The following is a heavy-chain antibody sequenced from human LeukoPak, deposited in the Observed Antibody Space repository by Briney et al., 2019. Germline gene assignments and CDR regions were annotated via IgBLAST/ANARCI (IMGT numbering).Heavy chain of an antibody. V-gene: IGHV3-30*02. CDR1: GFTFSSYG. J-gene: IGHJ4*02. Sequence: GGSLRLSCAASGFTFSSYGMHWVRQAPGKGLEWVAFIRYDGSNKYYADSVKGRFTISRDNSKNTLYLQMNSLRAEDTAVYYCAKDRNRRGYLTPPFDYWGQGTLVTVSS. CDR2: IRYDGSNK. D-gene: IGHD3-22*01. CDR3: AKDRNRRGYLTPPFDY.